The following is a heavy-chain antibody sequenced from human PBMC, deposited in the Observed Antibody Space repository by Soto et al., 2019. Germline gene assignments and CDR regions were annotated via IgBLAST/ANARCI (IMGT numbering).Heavy chain of an antibody. Sequence: EVQLVESGGGLVQPGGSLRLSCAASGFTFSSYWMSWVRQAPGKGLEWVANIKQDGSEKYYVDSVKGRFTISRDNAKNSLYLQMNSLRAEDTAVYYCARIPEEWLYNWFDPWGQGTLVTVSS. CDR1: GFTFSSYW. CDR2: IKQDGSEK. V-gene: IGHV3-7*01. CDR3: ARIPEEWLYNWFDP. J-gene: IGHJ5*02. D-gene: IGHD3-3*01.